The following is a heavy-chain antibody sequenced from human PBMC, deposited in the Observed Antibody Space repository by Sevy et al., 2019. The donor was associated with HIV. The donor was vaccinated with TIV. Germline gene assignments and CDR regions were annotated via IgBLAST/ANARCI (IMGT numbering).Heavy chain of an antibody. CDR1: GFTFTNYW. D-gene: IGHD1-1*01. CDR3: AGEVGGYNWRPYYLDS. Sequence: GGSLRLSCVASGFTFTNYWISWVRQPPGKGLEWVATIKQDESEKYYLDSVKGRFAISRDNGKKSVSLQMNGLSAEDTARYYCAGEVGGYNWRPYYLDSGGKGTRVT. V-gene: IGHV3-7*01. J-gene: IGHJ4*02. CDR2: IKQDESEK.